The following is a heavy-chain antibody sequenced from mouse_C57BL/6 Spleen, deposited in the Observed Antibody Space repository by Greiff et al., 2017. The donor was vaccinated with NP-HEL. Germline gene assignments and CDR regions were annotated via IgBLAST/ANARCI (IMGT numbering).Heavy chain of an antibody. CDR1: GYTFTDYN. CDR3: ARGEVYDGYYKDD. D-gene: IGHD2-3*01. CDR2: INPNNGGT. V-gene: IGHV1-22*01. Sequence: EVQLQQSGPELVKPGASVKMSCKASGYTFTDYNMHWVKQSHGKSLEWIGYINPNNGGTSYNQKFKGKATLTVNKSSSTAYMELRSLTSEDSAVYYCARGEVYDGYYKDDWGQGTTLTVSS. J-gene: IGHJ2*01.